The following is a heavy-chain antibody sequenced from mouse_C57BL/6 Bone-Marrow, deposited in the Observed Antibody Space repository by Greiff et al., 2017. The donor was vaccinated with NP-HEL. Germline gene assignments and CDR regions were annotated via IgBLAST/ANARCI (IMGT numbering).Heavy chain of an antibody. D-gene: IGHD1-1*01. V-gene: IGHV5-17*01. CDR1: GFTFSDYG. CDR3: ARRYYGSSLYWYFDV. CDR2: LSSGRSTI. Sequence: EVMLVESGGGLVKPGGSLKLSCAASGFTFSDYGMHWVRQAPEKGLEWVAYLSSGRSTIYYADTVKGRFTISRDNAKNTLFLQMTSLRSEDTAMYYCARRYYGSSLYWYFDVWGTGTTVTVSS. J-gene: IGHJ1*03.